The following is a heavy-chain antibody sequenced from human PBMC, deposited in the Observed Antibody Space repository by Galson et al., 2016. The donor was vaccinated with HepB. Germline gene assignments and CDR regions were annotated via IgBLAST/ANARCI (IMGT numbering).Heavy chain of an antibody. D-gene: IGHD3-3*01. CDR3: ARGPEGTYYRTSGYLGYFDS. J-gene: IGHJ4*02. CDR1: GDSLTTWS. Sequence: SLRLSCAASGDSLTTWSMSWVRLAPGKGLERLAYISSSSETIYYAGSVKGRLSIARDNAKNSLYLHMTSLRVEDTALYYCARGPEGTYYRTSGYLGYFDSWGQGALVTVAS. CDR2: ISSSSETI. V-gene: IGHV3-48*01.